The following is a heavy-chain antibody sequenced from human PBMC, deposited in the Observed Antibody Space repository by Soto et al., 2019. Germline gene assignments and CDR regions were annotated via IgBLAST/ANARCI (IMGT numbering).Heavy chain of an antibody. CDR2: INAGNGNT. CDR3: ARDRGSSPDSGVDY. D-gene: IGHD6-6*01. V-gene: IGHV1-3*01. J-gene: IGHJ4*02. CDR1: GYTFTSYA. Sequence: ASVKVSCKACGYTFTSYAMHAVRQAPGQRLEWMGWINAGNGNTKYSQKFQGRVTMTTDTSTSTAYMELRSLRSDDTAVYYCARDRGSSPDSGVDYWGQGTLVTVSS.